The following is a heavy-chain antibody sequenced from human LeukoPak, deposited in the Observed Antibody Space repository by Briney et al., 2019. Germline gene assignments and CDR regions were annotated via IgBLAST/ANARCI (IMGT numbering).Heavy chain of an antibody. Sequence: SGPTLVNPTQTLTLTCTFSGFSLSTSGVGVSWLHQPPGKALEWLALLYWNDDMHYSPSLLSRLTITKDTSKSQVVLTMTNMDPVDTATYYCAHNFGSGWFFDYWGQGTLVTVSS. V-gene: IGHV2-5*01. CDR3: AHNFGSGWFFDY. CDR1: GFSLSTSGVG. D-gene: IGHD6-19*01. CDR2: LYWNDDM. J-gene: IGHJ4*02.